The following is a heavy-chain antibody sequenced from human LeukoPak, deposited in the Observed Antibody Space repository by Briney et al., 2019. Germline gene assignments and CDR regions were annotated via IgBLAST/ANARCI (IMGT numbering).Heavy chain of an antibody. CDR2: IIPILGIA. V-gene: IGHV1-69*04. Sequence: SVKVSCKASGGTFSSYAISWVRQAPGQGLEWMGRIIPILGIANYAQKFQGRVTITADKSTSTAYMELSSLRSEDTAVYYCASSPTDSSGWSHYYYGMDVWGQGTTVTVSS. CDR1: GGTFSSYA. D-gene: IGHD6-19*01. J-gene: IGHJ6*02. CDR3: ASSPTDSSGWSHYYYGMDV.